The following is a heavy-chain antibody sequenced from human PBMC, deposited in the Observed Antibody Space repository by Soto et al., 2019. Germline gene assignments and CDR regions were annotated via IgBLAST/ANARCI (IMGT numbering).Heavy chain of an antibody. CDR3: ARAANYGSGSYYSPNWFDP. J-gene: IGHJ5*02. Sequence: PGGSLRLSCAASGFTFSSYSMNWARQAPGKGLEWVSSISSSSSYISYADSVKGRLTISRDNAKNSLYLQMNSLRAEETAVYYCARAANYGSGSYYSPNWFDPWGQGTLVTVSS. D-gene: IGHD3-10*01. CDR1: GFTFSSYS. CDR2: ISSSSSYI. V-gene: IGHV3-21*01.